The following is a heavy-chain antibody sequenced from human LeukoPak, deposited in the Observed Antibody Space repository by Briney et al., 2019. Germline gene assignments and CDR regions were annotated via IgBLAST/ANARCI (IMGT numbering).Heavy chain of an antibody. CDR3: AKALGYCSSSSCYPLFYY. CDR2: ISGSGGST. J-gene: IGHJ4*02. Sequence: AESLTLSCAAPGFTFSSNTRRWVGRDPGGELEWVSAISGSGGSTYYEDSVKGRFTISRDNSKYTLYLQMNSLRAEDTAVYYCAKALGYCSSSSCYPLFYYCGQGNLVTVSS. CDR1: GFTFSSNT. D-gene: IGHD2-2*01. V-gene: IGHV3-23*01.